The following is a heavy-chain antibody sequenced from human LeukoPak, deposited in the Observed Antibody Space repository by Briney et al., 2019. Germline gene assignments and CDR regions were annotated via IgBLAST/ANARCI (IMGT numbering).Heavy chain of an antibody. CDR2: IYAGDSDT. J-gene: IGHJ4*02. CDR3: ARRSIRYGQFDY. D-gene: IGHD5-18*01. CDR1: GDSFTSYW. V-gene: IGHV5-51*01. Sequence: GESLKISCKGSGDSFTSYWIGWARQMPGKGLEWMGIIYAGDSDTRYSPSFQGQVTISADKSISTAYLQWSSLKASDTAMYYCARRSIRYGQFDYWGQGTLVTVSS.